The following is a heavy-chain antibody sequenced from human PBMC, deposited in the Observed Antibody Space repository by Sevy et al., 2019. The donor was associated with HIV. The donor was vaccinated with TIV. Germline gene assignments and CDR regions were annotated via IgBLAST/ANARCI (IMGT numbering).Heavy chain of an antibody. CDR3: ARGGYSGYGGFYYYYMDV. CDR1: GGSISSYY. CDR2: IYYSGST. J-gene: IGHJ6*03. Sequence: SETLSLTCTVSGGSISSYYWSWIRQPPGKGLEWIGYIYYSGSTNYNPSLKSRVTISVDTSKNQFSLKLSSVTAADTAVYYCARGGYSGYGGFYYYYMDVWGKGTTVTVSS. V-gene: IGHV4-59*01. D-gene: IGHD5-12*01.